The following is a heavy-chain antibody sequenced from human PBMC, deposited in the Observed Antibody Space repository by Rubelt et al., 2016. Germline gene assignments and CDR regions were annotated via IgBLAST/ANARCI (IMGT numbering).Heavy chain of an antibody. D-gene: IGHD3-16*01. CDR3: ARDSPSQGVDY. CDR1: GGSISSSGYY. V-gene: IGHV4-39*07. CDR2: LYYSGST. Sequence: QLQLQESGPGLVKPSETLSLTCTVSGGSISSSGYYWGWIRQPPGKGLEWIGSLYYSGSTYYNPSLRGRVTISVEPSKNQFSLKPSSGTAADTAVYYCARDSPSQGVDYWGQGTLVTVSS. J-gene: IGHJ4*02.